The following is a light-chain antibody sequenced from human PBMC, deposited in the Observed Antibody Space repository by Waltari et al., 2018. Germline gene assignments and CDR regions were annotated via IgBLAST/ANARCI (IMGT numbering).Light chain of an antibody. V-gene: IGLV4-69*01. Sequence: QVVLTQSPSASASLGASVKLTCSLSGEYSVYDIAWHQQRPREGPRYLMKVHCDGSHSNGDGSPERLSGASSGADRYLISSRLQSEDEADYFCQTWGTGIQVFGGGTRLTVL. CDR2: VHCDGSH. J-gene: IGLJ3*02. CDR1: GEYSVYD. CDR3: QTWGTGIQV.